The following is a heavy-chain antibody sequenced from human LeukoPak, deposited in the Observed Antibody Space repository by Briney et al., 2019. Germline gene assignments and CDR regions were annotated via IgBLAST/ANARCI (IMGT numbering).Heavy chain of an antibody. Sequence: GGSLRLSCAASGFTFSSYGMSWVRQAPGKGLEWDSGIRSSGDSTYYADSVKGRFTISRDNAKNSLYLQMNSLRAEGTAVYYCASDENSSGYYDYWGQGTLVTVSS. J-gene: IGHJ4*02. D-gene: IGHD3-22*01. CDR3: ASDENSSGYYDY. V-gene: IGHV3-23*01. CDR2: IRSSGDST. CDR1: GFTFSSYG.